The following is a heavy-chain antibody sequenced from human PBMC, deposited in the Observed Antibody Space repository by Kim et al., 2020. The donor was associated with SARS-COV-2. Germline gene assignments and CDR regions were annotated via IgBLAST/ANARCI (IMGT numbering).Heavy chain of an antibody. CDR2: ISWDGGST. Sequence: GGSLRLSCAASGFTFDDYTMHWVRQAPGKGLEWVSLISWDGGSTYYADSVKGRFTISRDNSKNSLYLQMNSLRTEDTALYYCAKNGAMVRAYGDYVNDYYSSGMYVSGQGTTVTVSS. J-gene: IGHJ6*02. D-gene: IGHD4-17*01. CDR1: GFTFDDYT. V-gene: IGHV3-43*01. CDR3: AKNGAMVRAYGDYVNDYYSSGMYV.